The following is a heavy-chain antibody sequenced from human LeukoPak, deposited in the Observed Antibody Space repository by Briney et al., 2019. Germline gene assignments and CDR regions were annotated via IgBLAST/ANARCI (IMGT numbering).Heavy chain of an antibody. J-gene: IGHJ3*02. CDR2: IYSSGST. CDR1: AGSISSYY. V-gene: IGHV4-59*08. CDR3: ARRRGAHTANALDI. D-gene: IGHD3-10*01. Sequence: SETLSLTCAVSAGSISSYYWSWIRQPPGKGLEWIGYIYSSGSTNYNPSLKSRVTISVDTSKNQFSLKLSSVTAADTAVYYCARRRGAHTANALDIWGQGTMVTVSS.